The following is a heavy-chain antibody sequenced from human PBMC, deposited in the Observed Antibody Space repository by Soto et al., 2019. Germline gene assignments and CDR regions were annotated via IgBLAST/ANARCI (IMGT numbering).Heavy chain of an antibody. CDR1: GGTFSSYA. Sequence: SSVKVSCKASGGTFSSYAISWVRQAPGQGLEWMGGIIPIFGTANYAQKFQGRVTITADKSTSTAYMELSSLRSEDTAVYYCAGGDYYGSGSYYYYYYYGMDVWGQGTTVTVSS. V-gene: IGHV1-69*06. CDR3: AGGDYYGSGSYYYYYYYGMDV. J-gene: IGHJ6*02. D-gene: IGHD3-10*01. CDR2: IIPIFGTA.